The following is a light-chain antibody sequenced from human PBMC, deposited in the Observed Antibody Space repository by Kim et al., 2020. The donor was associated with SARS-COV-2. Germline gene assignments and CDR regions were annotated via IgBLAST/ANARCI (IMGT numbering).Light chain of an antibody. CDR3: QQYGDPPRT. CDR2: TAS. CDR1: QSVRSNY. V-gene: IGKV3-20*01. J-gene: IGKJ1*01. Sequence: FPGERATPSCRASQSVRSNYLAWYQQKPGEAPRLLIYTASTRATGIPDRCSGSGSEAYFTLTISRLEPEDLAVYYCQQYGDPPRTFGQGTKVDIK.